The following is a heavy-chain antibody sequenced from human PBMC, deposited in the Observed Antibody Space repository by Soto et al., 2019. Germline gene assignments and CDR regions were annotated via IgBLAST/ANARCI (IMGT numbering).Heavy chain of an antibody. CDR3: ARGQQWLVLGRQHYYYNMDV. Sequence: TLSLTCTISGGSISSGGYYWSWIRQHPGKGLEWIGYIYYSGSTYYNPSLKSRVTISVDTSKNQFSLKLSSVTAADTAVYYCARGQQWLVLGRQHYYYNMDVWGKGTTVTVSS. CDR2: IYYSGST. V-gene: IGHV4-31*03. J-gene: IGHJ6*03. D-gene: IGHD6-19*01. CDR1: GGSISSGGYY.